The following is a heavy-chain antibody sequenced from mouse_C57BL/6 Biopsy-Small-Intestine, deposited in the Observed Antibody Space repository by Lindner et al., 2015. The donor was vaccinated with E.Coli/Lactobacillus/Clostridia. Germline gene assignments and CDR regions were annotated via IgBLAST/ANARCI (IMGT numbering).Heavy chain of an antibody. CDR1: GYTFSNYD. D-gene: IGHD2-4*01. V-gene: IGHV1-69*02. CDR3: ARDDYVGGSYRFFDY. Sequence: SVKVSCKASGYTFSNYDISWVRQAPGQGLEWMGYINVYNGNIDYAQNLQGRVTMTTDTSTNTAYMELRSLRSDDTAVYYCARDDYVGGSYRFFDYWGQGTLVTVSS. J-gene: IGHJ4*01. CDR2: INVYNGNI.